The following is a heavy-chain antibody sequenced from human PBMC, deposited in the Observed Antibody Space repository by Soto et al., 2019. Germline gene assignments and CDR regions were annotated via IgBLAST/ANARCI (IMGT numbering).Heavy chain of an antibody. V-gene: IGHV3-30-3*01. CDR1: GFTFSSYA. CDR3: ARGSDLFGVAFFDY. CDR2: ISYDGSNK. J-gene: IGHJ4*02. Sequence: GGSLRLSCAASGFTFSSYAMHCVRQAPGKGLEWVAVISYDGSNKYYADSVKGRFTISRDNSKNTLYLQMNSLRAEDTAVYYCARGSDLFGVAFFDYWGQGTLVPVSS. D-gene: IGHD3-3*01.